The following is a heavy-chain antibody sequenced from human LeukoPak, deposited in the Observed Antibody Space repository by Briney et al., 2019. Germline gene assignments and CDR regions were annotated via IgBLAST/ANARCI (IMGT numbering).Heavy chain of an antibody. Sequence: GRSLRLSCAASGFTFSSYGMHWVRQAPGKGLEWVAVIWYDGSNKYYADSVKGRFTISRDNSKNTLYLQMNSLRAEDTAVYYCARDGVYYYDSSGEGPAFDIWGQGTMVTVSS. CDR1: GFTFSSYG. CDR2: IWYDGSNK. CDR3: ARDGVYYYDSSGEGPAFDI. D-gene: IGHD3-22*01. J-gene: IGHJ3*02. V-gene: IGHV3-33*01.